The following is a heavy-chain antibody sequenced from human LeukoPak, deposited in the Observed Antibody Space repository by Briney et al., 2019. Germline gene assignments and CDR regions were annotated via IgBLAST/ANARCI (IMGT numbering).Heavy chain of an antibody. Sequence: SGGSLRLSCAASGFSFSDNHMDWVRQAPGKGLEWVGRVRTKARSYTTEYAASVKGRFTISRDDSMNSLYLQMRSLKTEDTAVYYCAVIGGARSFDFWGQGTLVTVSS. D-gene: IGHD1-26*01. CDR2: VRTKARSYTT. V-gene: IGHV3-72*01. CDR3: AVIGGARSFDF. CDR1: GFSFSDNH. J-gene: IGHJ4*02.